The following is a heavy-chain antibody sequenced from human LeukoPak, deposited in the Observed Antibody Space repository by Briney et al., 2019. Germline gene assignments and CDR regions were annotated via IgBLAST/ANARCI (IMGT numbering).Heavy chain of an antibody. CDR1: GFTFSSYS. D-gene: IGHD6-19*01. V-gene: IGHV3-21*01. CDR3: SRDLGGIAVAGTKMDV. J-gene: IGHJ6*04. CDR2: ISSSSSYI. Sequence: GGSLRLSCAASGFTFSSYSMNWVRQAPGKGLVWVSPISSSSSYIYYADSVKGRFTISRDSAKNSLYLQMNSLRAEDTAVDYCSRDLGGIAVAGTKMDVWVKGTTVTVSS.